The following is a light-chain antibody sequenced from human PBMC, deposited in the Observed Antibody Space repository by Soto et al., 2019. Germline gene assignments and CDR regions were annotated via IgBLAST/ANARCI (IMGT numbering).Light chain of an antibody. CDR3: QQYGSSPNT. CDR2: GAS. J-gene: IGKJ2*01. Sequence: EIVLTQSPGTLSLSPGERATHSCRASQSVSSGYVAWYQQKPGQAPRLLNYGASSRATGSPDMCSGRGSGTDFTLTISILEPEDFAVYCCQQYGSSPNTFGQGTKLEIK. V-gene: IGKV3-20*01. CDR1: QSVSSGY.